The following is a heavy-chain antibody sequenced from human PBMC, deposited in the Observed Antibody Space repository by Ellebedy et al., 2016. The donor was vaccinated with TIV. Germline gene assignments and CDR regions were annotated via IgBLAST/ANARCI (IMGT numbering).Heavy chain of an antibody. V-gene: IGHV1-69*06. D-gene: IGHD4-11*01. CDR2: ILPIFDSA. Sequence: AASVTVSCKASGGTFGSDAITWVRQAPGQGLEWMGGILPIFDSATYAQQFQGRVTITADKSTNTAYMELRGLSFEETAVYYCAREYSLHNWFDPWGQGTLVTVSS. CDR1: GGTFGSDA. J-gene: IGHJ5*02. CDR3: AREYSLHNWFDP.